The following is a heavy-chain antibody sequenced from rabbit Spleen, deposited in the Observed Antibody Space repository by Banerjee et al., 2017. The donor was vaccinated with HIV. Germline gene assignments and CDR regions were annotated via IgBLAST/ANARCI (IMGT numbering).Heavy chain of an antibody. CDR2: IYTGSGST. CDR1: GFSFSSSDY. D-gene: IGHD8-1*01. J-gene: IGHJ4*01. V-gene: IGHV1S40*01. Sequence: QSLEESGGDLVQPEGSLTLTCTASGFSFSSSDYMCWVRQAPGKGLEWIGCIYTGSGSTYYANWAKGRFTISKTSSTTVTLQMTSLPAADTATYFCAREWYSGSTHYDLWGPGTLVT. CDR3: AREWYSGSTHYDL.